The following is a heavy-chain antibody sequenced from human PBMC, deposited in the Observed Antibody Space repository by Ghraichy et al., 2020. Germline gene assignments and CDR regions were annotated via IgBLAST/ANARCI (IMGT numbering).Heavy chain of an antibody. J-gene: IGHJ6*02. D-gene: IGHD2-21*02. CDR3: ARLPPPEYCGGDCPPAGMDV. Sequence: ASVKVSCKASGYTFTSYDINWVRQATGQGLEWMGWMSPNSGNTGYVQKFQGRVTMTRNTSISTAYMELSSLRSEDTAVYYCARLPPPEYCGGDCPPAGMDVWGQGTTVTVSS. CDR1: GYTFTSYD. CDR2: MSPNSGNT. V-gene: IGHV1-8*01.